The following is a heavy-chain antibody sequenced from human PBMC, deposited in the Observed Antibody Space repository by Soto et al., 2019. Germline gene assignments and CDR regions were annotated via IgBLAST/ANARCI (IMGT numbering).Heavy chain of an antibody. D-gene: IGHD3-16*01. Sequence: EVQLLESGGGLVQPGGSLRLSCAASGYTVSNYAMSWVRQAPGKGLQWVSTIFGSGAPTHYADSVKGRFAISRDNSNNTLFLQMNSLKDEDTAVYYCTREASTWGFAFDLWGQGTRVAVSS. V-gene: IGHV3-23*01. J-gene: IGHJ3*01. CDR1: GYTVSNYA. CDR2: IFGSGAPT. CDR3: TREASTWGFAFDL.